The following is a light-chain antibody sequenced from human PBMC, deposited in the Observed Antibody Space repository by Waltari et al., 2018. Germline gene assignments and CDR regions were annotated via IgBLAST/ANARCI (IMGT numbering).Light chain of an antibody. J-gene: IGLJ2*01. CDR2: EVS. CDR3: SSYTSSSTYVV. Sequence: QSALTQPPSVSGSPGQSVTISCTGTSSDVGSYNRVSWYQRPPGTAPKLMIYEVSNRPSGVHDRFSGSKSGNTASLTISGLQAEDEADYYCSSYTSSSTYVVFGGGTKLTVL. V-gene: IGLV2-18*02. CDR1: SSDVGSYNR.